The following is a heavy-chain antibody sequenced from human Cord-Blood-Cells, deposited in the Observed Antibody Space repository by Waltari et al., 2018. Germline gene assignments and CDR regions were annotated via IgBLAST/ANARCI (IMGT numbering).Heavy chain of an antibody. CDR2: IYPADSDT. CDR1: GYSFTSYW. J-gene: IGHJ3*02. D-gene: IGHD6-13*01. Sequence: EVQLVQSGAEVKKPGESLKISCKGSGYSFTSYWIGWVRQMPGKGLEWMGIIYPADSDTRYSPSFQGQVTIAADKSISTAYLQWSSLKASDTAMYYCARRNLELVDAFDIWGQGTMVTVSS. V-gene: IGHV5-51*01. CDR3: ARRNLELVDAFDI.